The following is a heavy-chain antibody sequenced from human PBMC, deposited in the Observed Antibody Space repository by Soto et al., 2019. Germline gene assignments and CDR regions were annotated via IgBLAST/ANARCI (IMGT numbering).Heavy chain of an antibody. V-gene: IGHV1-18*01. CDR2: ISAYNGNT. CDR1: GYTFTSYG. J-gene: IGHJ6*03. D-gene: IGHD3-3*01. CDR3: ARDLDDFWSGYYTGDYYYMDV. Sequence: GASVKVSCKASGYTFTSYGISWVRQAPGQGLEWMRWISAYNGNTNYAQKLQGRVTMTTDTSTSTAYIELRSLRSDDTAVYYCARDLDDFWSGYYTGDYYYMDVWGKGTTVTVSS.